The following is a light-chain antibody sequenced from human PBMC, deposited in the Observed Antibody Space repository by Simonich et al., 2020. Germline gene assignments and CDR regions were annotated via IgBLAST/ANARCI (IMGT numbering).Light chain of an antibody. Sequence: QSALTQPPSASGSPGQSVTISCTGTSSDVGGYNYVSRYQQHPGKAPKLMIYGGSKRPSGVPDRFSGSKSGNTASLTVSGLQAEDEADYYCSSYAGSNNVVFGGGTKLTVL. CDR1: SSDVGGYNY. V-gene: IGLV2-8*01. J-gene: IGLJ2*01. CDR2: GGS. CDR3: SSYAGSNNVV.